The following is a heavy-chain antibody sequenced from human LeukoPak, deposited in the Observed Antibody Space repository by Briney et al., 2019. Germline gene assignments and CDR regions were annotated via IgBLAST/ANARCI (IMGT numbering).Heavy chain of an antibody. CDR2: ISGRGGST. CDR1: GFTFSSYA. V-gene: IGHV3-23*01. D-gene: IGHD3-22*01. Sequence: GGSLRLSCGASGFTFSSYAMSWVRQAPGKGLDWVSAISGRGGSTYYADSVKGRVTISRDNSKNTLYLKMHSLRAEDTAVYYCAKNYYDSSGYFDYWGQGTLVTVSS. J-gene: IGHJ4*02. CDR3: AKNYYDSSGYFDY.